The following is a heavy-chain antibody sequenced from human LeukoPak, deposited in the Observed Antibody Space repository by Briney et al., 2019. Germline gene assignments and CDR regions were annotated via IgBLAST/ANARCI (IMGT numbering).Heavy chain of an antibody. V-gene: IGHV4-59*01. CDR2: IHYTGST. J-gene: IGHJ5*02. CDR1: GGSINSYY. D-gene: IGHD3-10*01. CDR3: ARGGYYGSGNDFRFDP. Sequence: SETLSLTCTVSGGSINSYYWSWIRQPPGKGLESIGYIHYTGSTNYNPSLKSRVTISVDPSKNQFSLKLSSVTAADTAIYYCARGGYYGSGNDFRFDPWGQGTLVTVSS.